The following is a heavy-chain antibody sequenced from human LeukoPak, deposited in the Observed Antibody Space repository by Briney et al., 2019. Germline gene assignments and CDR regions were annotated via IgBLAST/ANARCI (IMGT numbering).Heavy chain of an antibody. V-gene: IGHV1-24*01. J-gene: IGHJ5*02. D-gene: IGHD1-1*01. CDR3: AASSRYNWNAYNWFDP. CDR2: FDPEDGET. CDR1: GYTLTELS. Sequence: ASGKVCCKVSGYTLTELSMHWGRQAPGKGLEGRGGFDPEDGETIYAQKFQGRVNMTEDTSTDTAYMELSSLRSEDTAVYYCAASSRYNWNAYNWFDPWGQGTLVTVSS.